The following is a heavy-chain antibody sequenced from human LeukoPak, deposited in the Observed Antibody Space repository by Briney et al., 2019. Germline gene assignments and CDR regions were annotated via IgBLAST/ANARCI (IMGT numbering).Heavy chain of an antibody. CDR1: GFTFSSYA. V-gene: IGHV3-23*01. CDR2: ISGSGGST. Sequence: PGGSMRLSCAASGFTFSSYAMSWVRQAPGKGLEWVSAISGSGGSTYYADSVKGRFTISSDNSKNTLYLQMNSLRAEDTAVYYCAKVVKLQYNYWGQGTLVTVSS. CDR3: AKVVKLQYNY. D-gene: IGHD3-16*02. J-gene: IGHJ4*02.